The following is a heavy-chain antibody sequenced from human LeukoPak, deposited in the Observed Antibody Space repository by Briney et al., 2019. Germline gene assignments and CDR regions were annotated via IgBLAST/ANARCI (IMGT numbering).Heavy chain of an antibody. CDR1: GGSISSSSDF. V-gene: IGHV4-39*07. J-gene: IGHJ5*02. Sequence: SETLSLTCTVSGGSISSSSDFWAWIRQPPGKGLEWIATIYYSGSTYYNPSLKSRVTISLDTSKNQFSLKLSSVTAADTAIYYCARDRHGYSSSWAGLDPWGQGALVSVSS. D-gene: IGHD6-13*01. CDR2: IYYSGST. CDR3: ARDRHGYSSSWAGLDP.